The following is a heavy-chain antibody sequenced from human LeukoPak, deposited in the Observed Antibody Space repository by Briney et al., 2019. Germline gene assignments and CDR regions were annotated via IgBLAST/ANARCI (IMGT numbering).Heavy chain of an antibody. J-gene: IGHJ4*02. CDR2: IKQDGSEK. D-gene: IGHD1-26*01. Sequence: PGGSLRLSCAASGFTFSSYWMSWVRQAPGKGLEWVANIKQDGSEKYYVDSVKGRFTISGDNAKNSLFLQMNSLRAEDTAVYYCASGGATYNNWGQGTLVTVSS. CDR1: GFTFSSYW. V-gene: IGHV3-7*01. CDR3: ASGGATYNN.